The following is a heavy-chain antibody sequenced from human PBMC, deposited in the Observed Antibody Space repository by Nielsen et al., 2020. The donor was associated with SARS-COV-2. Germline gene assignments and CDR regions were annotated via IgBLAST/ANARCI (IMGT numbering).Heavy chain of an antibody. Sequence: GESLKISCAASGFTFSSYGMHWVRQAPGKGLEWVAVIWYDGSNKYYADSVKGRFTISRDNSKNTLYLQMNSLRAEDTAVYYCAKAGWIQLWLRPHYFDYWGQGTLVTVSS. CDR1: GFTFSSYG. CDR2: IWYDGSNK. J-gene: IGHJ4*02. D-gene: IGHD5-18*01. V-gene: IGHV3-33*06. CDR3: AKAGWIQLWLRPHYFDY.